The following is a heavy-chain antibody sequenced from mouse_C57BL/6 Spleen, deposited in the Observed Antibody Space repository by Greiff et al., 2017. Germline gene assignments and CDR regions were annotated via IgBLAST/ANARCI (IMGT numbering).Heavy chain of an antibody. CDR1: GYTFTDYE. CDR3: TREDGNFAWFAY. V-gene: IGHV1-15*01. J-gene: IGHJ3*01. Sequence: VQLQQSGAELVRPGASVTLSCKASGYTFTDYEMHWVKQTPVHGLEWIGAIDPETGGTAYNQKFKGKAILTADKSSSTAYMELRSLTSEDSAVYYCTREDGNFAWFAYGGQGTLVTVSA. D-gene: IGHD2-1*01. CDR2: IDPETGGT.